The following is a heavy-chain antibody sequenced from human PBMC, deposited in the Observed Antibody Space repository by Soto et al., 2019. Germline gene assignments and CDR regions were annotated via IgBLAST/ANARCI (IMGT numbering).Heavy chain of an antibody. D-gene: IGHD6-19*01. CDR1: EFTISECS. Sequence: GGSLRLSCEASEFTISECSMNWVRQTPGKGLEWVGRIRSKVNSYGTAYGASVKGRFTISRDDSKDTAYLQMNSLKTEDTAVYYCAQSSSGWSNFDYWGQGTLVTVSS. J-gene: IGHJ4*02. CDR2: IRSKVNSYGT. CDR3: AQSSSGWSNFDY. V-gene: IGHV3-73*01.